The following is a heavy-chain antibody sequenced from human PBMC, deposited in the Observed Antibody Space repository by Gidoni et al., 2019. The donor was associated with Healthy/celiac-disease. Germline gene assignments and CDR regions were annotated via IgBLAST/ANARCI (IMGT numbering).Heavy chain of an antibody. J-gene: IGHJ6*02. CDR3: TTVVVPAAMWDTYYYGMDV. D-gene: IGHD2-2*01. V-gene: IGHV3-15*01. CDR2: IKSKTDGGTT. CDR1: GFTFSNAW. Sequence: EVQLVESGGGLVKPGGSLRLSCAASGFTFSNAWMSWVRQAPGKGLEWVGRIKSKTDGGTTDYAAPVKGRFTISRDDSKNTLYLQMNSLKTEDTAVYYCTTVVVPAAMWDTYYYGMDVWGQGTTVTVSS.